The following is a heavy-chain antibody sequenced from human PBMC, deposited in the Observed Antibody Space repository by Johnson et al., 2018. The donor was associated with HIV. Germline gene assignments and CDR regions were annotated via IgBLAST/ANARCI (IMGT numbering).Heavy chain of an antibody. D-gene: IGHD3-16*02. CDR3: TTAIVIDAFDI. V-gene: IGHV3-15*01. CDR2: IKRKIEGEAT. CDR1: GFTFSNVW. Sequence: VQLMESGGGLVKPGGSLRLSCAASGFTFSNVWMSWVRQAPGKGLEWVGRIKRKIEGEATDYAAPVKGRFTISRDDSKNTLFLQMSSLKTDDTAVYYCTTAIVIDAFDIWGQGTMVTVSS. J-gene: IGHJ3*02.